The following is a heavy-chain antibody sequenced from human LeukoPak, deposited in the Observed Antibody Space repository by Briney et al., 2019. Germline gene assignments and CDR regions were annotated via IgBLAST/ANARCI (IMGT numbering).Heavy chain of an antibody. CDR2: IYTSGST. J-gene: IGHJ4*02. CDR3: AREGVYGDYDY. CDR1: GGSISRYY. D-gene: IGHD4-17*01. V-gene: IGHV4-4*07. Sequence: PSETLSLTCTVSGGSISRYYWSWIREPAGKGLEWIGRIYTSGSTNYNPSLKSRVTISVDTSKNQFSLKLSSVTAADTAVYYCAREGVYGDYDYWGQGTLVTASS.